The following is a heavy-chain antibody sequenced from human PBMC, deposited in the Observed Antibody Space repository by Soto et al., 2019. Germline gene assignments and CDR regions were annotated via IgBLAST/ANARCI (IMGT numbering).Heavy chain of an antibody. CDR3: ARGFGYSSSWYLTH. D-gene: IGHD6-13*01. CDR2: INHSGST. Sequence: QVQLQQWGAGLLKPSETLSLTCAVYGGSFSGYYWSWIRQPPGKGLEWIGEINHSGSTNYNPSLKSRVTISVDTSQNQFSLKLSSVTAADTAVYYCARGFGYSSSWYLTHWGQGTLVTVSS. V-gene: IGHV4-34*01. CDR1: GGSFSGYY. J-gene: IGHJ4*02.